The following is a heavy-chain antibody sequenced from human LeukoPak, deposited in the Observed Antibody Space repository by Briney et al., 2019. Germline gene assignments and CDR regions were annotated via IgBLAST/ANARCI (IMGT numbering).Heavy chain of an antibody. V-gene: IGHV1-18*01. Sequence: ASVKVSCKASGYTFTSYGISWVRQAPGQGLEWMGWISAYNGNTNYAQKLQGRVTMTTDTSTSTAYMELSSLRSEDTAVYYCATQSRYDHVWGAGWYFDLWGRGTLVTVSS. CDR2: ISAYNGNT. CDR3: ATQSRYDHVWGAGWYFDL. D-gene: IGHD3-16*01. J-gene: IGHJ2*01. CDR1: GYTFTSYG.